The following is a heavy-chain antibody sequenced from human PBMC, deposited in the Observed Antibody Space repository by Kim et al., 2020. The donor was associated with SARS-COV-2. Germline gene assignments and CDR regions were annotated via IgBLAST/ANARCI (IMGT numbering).Heavy chain of an antibody. V-gene: IGHV1-46*01. D-gene: IGHD6-13*01. Sequence: ASVKVSCKASGYTFTDFYIHWVRQAPGQGLEWMGIIDPRNSWTQYAQRLQGRLTVTSDTSTSTVYMELSSLRSDDTAVYYCARDYITAAGKEDFDYWGQGTLVTISS. CDR2: IDPRNSWT. J-gene: IGHJ4*02. CDR1: GYTFTDFY. CDR3: ARDYITAAGKEDFDY.